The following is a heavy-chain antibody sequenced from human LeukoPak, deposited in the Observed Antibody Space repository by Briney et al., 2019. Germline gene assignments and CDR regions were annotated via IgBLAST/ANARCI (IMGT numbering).Heavy chain of an antibody. D-gene: IGHD6-13*01. CDR2: SNNGGRST. Sequence: GSLRLSCAASGFTFSSYWMHWVRKAPGKGLGWVSRSNNGGRSTRYAESVKGRFTTSRDNAKNTLYMQMNRMRAEDTAVYYCARGGPYSSSSWDYWGQGTLVTVSS. CDR3: ARGGPYSSSSWDY. CDR1: GFTFSSYW. V-gene: IGHV3-74*01. J-gene: IGHJ4*02.